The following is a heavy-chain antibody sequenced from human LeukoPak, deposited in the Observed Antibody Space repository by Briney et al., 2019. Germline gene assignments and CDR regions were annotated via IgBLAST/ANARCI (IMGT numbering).Heavy chain of an antibody. D-gene: IGHD3-22*01. J-gene: IGHJ4*02. V-gene: IGHV4-59*12. Sequence: PSETLSLTCTVSGGSISSYYWSWIRQPPGKGLEWIGYIYYSGSTNYNPSLKSRVTISVDTSKNQFSLKLSSVTAADTAVYYCASSSDEYYYDSSGYSRYGYWGQGTLVTVSS. CDR1: GGSISSYY. CDR2: IYYSGST. CDR3: ASSSDEYYYDSSGYSRYGY.